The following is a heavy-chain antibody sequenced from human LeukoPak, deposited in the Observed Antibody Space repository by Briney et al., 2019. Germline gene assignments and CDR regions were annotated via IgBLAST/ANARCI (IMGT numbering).Heavy chain of an antibody. J-gene: IGHJ4*02. Sequence: GGSLRLSCAASGFTFSSYGMHWVRQAPGKGLEWVAFIRYDGSNKYYADSVKGRFTISRDNSKNTLYLQINSLRAEDTAVYYCAKDPVPGGYIDYWGQGTLVTVSS. V-gene: IGHV3-30*02. CDR1: GFTFSSYG. CDR2: IRYDGSNK. D-gene: IGHD3-22*01. CDR3: AKDPVPGGYIDY.